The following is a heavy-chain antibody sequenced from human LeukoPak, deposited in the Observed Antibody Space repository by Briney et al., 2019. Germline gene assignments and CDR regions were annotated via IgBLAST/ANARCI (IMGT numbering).Heavy chain of an antibody. V-gene: IGHV3-21*01. CDR3: ARDLLGAVAGTVVDY. D-gene: IGHD6-19*01. J-gene: IGHJ4*02. Sequence: GGSLRLSCAASGFTFSSYSMNWVRQAPGKGLEWVSSISSCSSSYIYYADSVKGRFTISRDNAKNSLYLQMNSLRAEDTAVYYCARDLLGAVAGTVVDYWGQGTLVTVSS. CDR1: GFTFSSYS. CDR2: ISSCSSSYI.